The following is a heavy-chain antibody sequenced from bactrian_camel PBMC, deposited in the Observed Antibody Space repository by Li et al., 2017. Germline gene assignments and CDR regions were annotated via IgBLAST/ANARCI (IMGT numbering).Heavy chain of an antibody. CDR1: GFTFSSYY. CDR3: APKMLYFTENGVNSNY. V-gene: IGHV3S40*01. CDR2: VNTRGQPS. Sequence: DVQLVESGGGLVQPGGSLRLSCAASGFTFSSYYMMWVRQAPGKGLECVSIVNTRGQPSYSADSVKDRFTISRDNAKNMMYLQMNSLKPEDAAMYYCAPKMLYFTENGVNSNYWGQGTQVTVS. J-gene: IGHJ4*01. D-gene: IGHD1*01.